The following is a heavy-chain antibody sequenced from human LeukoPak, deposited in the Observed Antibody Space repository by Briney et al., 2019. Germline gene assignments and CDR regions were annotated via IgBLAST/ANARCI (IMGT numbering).Heavy chain of an antibody. CDR2: ISGSGGST. V-gene: IGHV3-23*01. D-gene: IGHD6-19*01. CDR1: GFTFSSYA. CDR3: AKEEGYSSGWYPGYYFDY. J-gene: IGHJ4*02. Sequence: GGSLRLSCAASGFTFSSYAMSWVRQAPGKGLECVSAISGSGGSTYYADSVKGRFTISRDNPKNTLYLQMNSMRAEDTAVYYCAKEEGYSSGWYPGYYFDYWGQGTLVTVSS.